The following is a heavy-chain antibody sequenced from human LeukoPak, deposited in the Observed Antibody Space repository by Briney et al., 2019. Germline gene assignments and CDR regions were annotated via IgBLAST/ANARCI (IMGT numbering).Heavy chain of an antibody. D-gene: IGHD3-3*01. Sequence: PSETLSLTCAVSGGSISSSNWWSWVRQPPGKGLEWIGEIYHSGSTNYNPSLKSRVTISVDKSKNQFSLNLSSVTAADTAVCYCAREHYDFWSGSQRRGYFDYWGQGTLVTVSS. CDR3: AREHYDFWSGSQRRGYFDY. V-gene: IGHV4-4*02. CDR1: GGSISSSNW. J-gene: IGHJ4*02. CDR2: IYHSGST.